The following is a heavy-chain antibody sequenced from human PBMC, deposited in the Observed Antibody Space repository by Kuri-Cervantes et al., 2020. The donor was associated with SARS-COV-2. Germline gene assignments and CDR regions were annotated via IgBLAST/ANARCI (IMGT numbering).Heavy chain of an antibody. CDR1: GYTFTAYY. D-gene: IGHD2/OR15-2a*01. V-gene: IGHV1-2*02. Sequence: ASVKVSCKASGYTFTAYYMNWVRQAPGQGLEWMGWINPKSGGTNHAQEFQGRITMTRDTSISTVYMELTRLRSDDTAVYYCARDGQPIHPCNSGVCYYYYYYMDVWGKGTTVTVSS. CDR2: INPKSGGT. CDR3: ARDGQPIHPCNSGVCYYYYYYMDV. J-gene: IGHJ6*03.